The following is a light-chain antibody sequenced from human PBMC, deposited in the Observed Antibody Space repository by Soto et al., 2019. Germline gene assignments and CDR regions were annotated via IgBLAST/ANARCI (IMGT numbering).Light chain of an antibody. CDR1: TSDVGGYNY. Sequence: QSALTQPASVSGSPGQSITISCAGTTSDVGGYNYVSWYQQHPSKAPKLLIYEVTNRPSGVSNRFSGSKSGSTASLTISGLQAEDEADYYCYSYSNSDTLAMFGGGTKLTVL. CDR2: EVT. CDR3: YSYSNSDTLAM. J-gene: IGLJ3*02. V-gene: IGLV2-14*01.